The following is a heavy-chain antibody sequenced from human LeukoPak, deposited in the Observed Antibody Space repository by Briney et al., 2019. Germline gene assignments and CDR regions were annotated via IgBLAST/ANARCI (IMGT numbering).Heavy chain of an antibody. D-gene: IGHD2-2*01. V-gene: IGHV3-21*01. CDR1: GFTFSSYS. CDR3: ARDNLGYCSSTSCYGKKNHAMDV. J-gene: IGHJ6*04. CDR2: ISSSSSYI. Sequence: KSGGSLRLSCAASGFTFSSYSMNWVRQAPGKGLECVSSISSSSSYIYYADSVKGRFTISRDNAKNSLYLQMNSLRAEATAVYYCARDNLGYCSSTSCYGKKNHAMDVWGKGTTVTVSS.